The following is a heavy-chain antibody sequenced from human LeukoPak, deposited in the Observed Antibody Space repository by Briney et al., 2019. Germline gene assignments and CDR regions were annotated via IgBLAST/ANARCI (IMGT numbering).Heavy chain of an antibody. CDR1: GYSFTSYW. Sequence: GESLKISCKGSGYSFTSYWIGWLRQMPGKGLEWMGIIYPGDSDTRYSPSFQGQVTISADKSISTAYLQWSSLKASDTAMYYCARGIGYSSSWAVIWYYGMDVWGQGTTVTVSS. CDR3: ARGIGYSSSWAVIWYYGMDV. J-gene: IGHJ6*02. V-gene: IGHV5-51*01. CDR2: IYPGDSDT. D-gene: IGHD6-13*01.